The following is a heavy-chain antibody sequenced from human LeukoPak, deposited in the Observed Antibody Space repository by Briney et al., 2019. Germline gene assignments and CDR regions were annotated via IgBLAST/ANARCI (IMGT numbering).Heavy chain of an antibody. J-gene: IGHJ4*02. Sequence: SETLSLTCTVSGGSISSYYWSWIRQPAGKGLEWIGRIYTSGSTNYTPSLKSRVTMPVDTSKNQFSLKLSSVTAADTAVYYCASSGSYALMDYWGQGTLVTVSS. CDR2: IYTSGST. CDR3: ASSGSYALMDY. V-gene: IGHV4-4*07. D-gene: IGHD1-26*01. CDR1: GGSISSYY.